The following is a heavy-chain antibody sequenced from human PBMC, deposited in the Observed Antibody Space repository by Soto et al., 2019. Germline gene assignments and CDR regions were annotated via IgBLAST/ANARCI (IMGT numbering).Heavy chain of an antibody. Sequence: PSETLSLTCAVSGGYISGGDFSLSWIRQPPGKGLEWVGFIYNSGSTYYNSSLKSRVTISVDRSKNHCSLNLASVTAADTAVYYCARGLGRDHRHNWGYFQLGYWGPGTLVTVSS. CDR1: GGYISGGDFS. CDR3: ARGLGRDHRHNWGYFQLGY. D-gene: IGHD3-22*01. J-gene: IGHJ4*02. CDR2: IYNSGST. V-gene: IGHV4-30-2*01.